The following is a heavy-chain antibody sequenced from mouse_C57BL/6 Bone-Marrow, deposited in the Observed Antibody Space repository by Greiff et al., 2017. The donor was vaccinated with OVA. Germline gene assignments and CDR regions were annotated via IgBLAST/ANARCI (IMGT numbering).Heavy chain of an antibody. J-gene: IGHJ4*01. Sequence: EVKLVESGGGLVQSGRSLRLSCATSGFTFSDFYMEWVRPAPGKGLEWIAASRNKANDYTTEYSASVKGRFIVSRDTSQSILYLQMNALRAEDTAIYYCARDLVDYWGQGTSVTVSS. V-gene: IGHV7-1*01. CDR1: GFTFSDFY. CDR2: SRNKANDYTT. CDR3: ARDLVDY.